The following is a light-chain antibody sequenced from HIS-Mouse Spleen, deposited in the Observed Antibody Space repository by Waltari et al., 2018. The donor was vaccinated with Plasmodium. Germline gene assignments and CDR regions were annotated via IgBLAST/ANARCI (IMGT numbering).Light chain of an antibody. CDR1: ALPKKY. Sequence: SYELTQPPSVSVSPGQTARITCPGDALPKKYAYWYQQKSGQAPRMVMYEDSKRPSGIPERFFGSSSGTKATLTISGAQVEDEADYYCYSTDSSGNHRVFGGGTKLTVL. V-gene: IGLV3-10*01. CDR3: YSTDSSGNHRV. J-gene: IGLJ3*02. CDR2: EDS.